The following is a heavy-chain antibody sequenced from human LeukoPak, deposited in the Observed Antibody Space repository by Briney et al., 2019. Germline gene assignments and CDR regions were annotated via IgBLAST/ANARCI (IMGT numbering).Heavy chain of an antibody. CDR3: ARGKTGTTSRDSRSDY. J-gene: IGHJ4*02. D-gene: IGHD1-7*01. CDR2: ISYDGSNK. V-gene: IGHV3-30*19. Sequence: PGRSLRLSCAASGFTFSSYGMHWVRQAPGKGLEWVAVISYDGSNKYYADSVKGRFTTSRDNSKNTLYLQMNSLRAEDTAVYYCARGKTGTTSRDSRSDYWGQGTLVTVSS. CDR1: GFTFSSYG.